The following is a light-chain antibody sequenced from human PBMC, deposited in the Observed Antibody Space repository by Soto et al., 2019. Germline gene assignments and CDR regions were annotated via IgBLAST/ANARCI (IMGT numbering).Light chain of an antibody. CDR2: EGS. CDR1: SSDVGSYNL. Sequence: QSVLTQPASVSGSPGQSITISCTGTSSDVGSYNLVSWYQQHPGKAPNLMIYEGSKRPSGVSNRFSGSKSGNTASLTISGLQAEDEADYYCCSYAGSSTFPNRVFGGGTKHTLL. J-gene: IGLJ3*02. CDR3: CSYAGSSTFPNRV. V-gene: IGLV2-23*01.